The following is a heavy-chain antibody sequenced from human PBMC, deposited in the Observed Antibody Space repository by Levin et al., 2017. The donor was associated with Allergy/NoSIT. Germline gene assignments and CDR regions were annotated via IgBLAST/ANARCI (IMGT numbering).Heavy chain of an antibody. V-gene: IGHV3-7*01. Sequence: LSLTCAASGFTFSSYWMSWVRPAPGKGLEWVANINEDGSDKYYVDSVKGRFTISRDNAKNSLYLQMNSLRGEDTAVYFCARGAEPGTVDSWGQGTLVTVSS. CDR3: ARGAEPGTVDS. D-gene: IGHD6-13*01. J-gene: IGHJ5*01. CDR1: GFTFSSYW. CDR2: INEDGSDK.